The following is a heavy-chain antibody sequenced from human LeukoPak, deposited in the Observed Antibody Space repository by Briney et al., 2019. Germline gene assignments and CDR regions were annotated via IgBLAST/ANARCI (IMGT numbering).Heavy chain of an antibody. CDR3: ARRSDSGSDDGEDYFDY. CDR1: GGSISNYY. V-gene: IGHV4-59*08. CDR2: IYFSGTT. J-gene: IGHJ4*02. Sequence: PSATLSLTCTVSGGSISNYYWSWLRQPPGKGLEWIGYIYFSGTTNINPSLKSRVTISVDTSKNQFSLKLTSVTAADTAVYFCARRSDSGSDDGEDYFDYWGQGTLVTVSS. D-gene: IGHD1-26*01.